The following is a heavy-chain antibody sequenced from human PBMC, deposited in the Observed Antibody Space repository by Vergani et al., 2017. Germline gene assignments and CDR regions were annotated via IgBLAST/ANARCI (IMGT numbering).Heavy chain of an antibody. J-gene: IGHJ4*02. CDR2: IIPILGIA. V-gene: IGHV1-69*02. CDR1: GGTFSSYT. D-gene: IGHD6-13*01. Sequence: QVQLVQSGAEVKKPGSSVKVSCKASGGTFSSYTISWVRQAPGQGLEWMGRIIPILGIANYAQKFQGRVTITADKSTSTAYMELSSLRSEDTAVYYCARVKAAAGTKYHFDYWGQGTLVTVSS. CDR3: ARVKAAAGTKYHFDY.